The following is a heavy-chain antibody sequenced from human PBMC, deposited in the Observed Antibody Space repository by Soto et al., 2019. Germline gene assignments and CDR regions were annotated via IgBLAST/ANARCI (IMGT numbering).Heavy chain of an antibody. D-gene: IGHD2-21*01. J-gene: IGHJ6*02. V-gene: IGHV1-69*13. Sequence: SVKVSCKASGVTLTCHAISWARQSPGQGLEWMGGIIPIFGAANYAQRFQGRVTITADESTSTAYMELSSLRSEDTAVYYCARDQKIAASNYYYGMEVWGQGTTVTVSS. CDR3: ARDQKIAASNYYYGMEV. CDR1: GVTLTCHA. CDR2: IIPIFGAA.